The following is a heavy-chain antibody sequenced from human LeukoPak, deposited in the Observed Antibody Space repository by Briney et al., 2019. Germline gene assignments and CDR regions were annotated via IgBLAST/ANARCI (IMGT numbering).Heavy chain of an antibody. J-gene: IGHJ4*02. CDR2: ISWNSGSI. Sequence: GGSLRLSCAASGFTFDEYAMPGVRQASGKGLEWVSGISWNSGSIGYADSVKGRFTISRDNAKNSLYLKMNSLRAEDAALYYCAKDKGSSSSDYWGQGTLVTVSS. CDR3: AKDKGSSSSDY. D-gene: IGHD6-13*01. CDR1: GFTFDEYA. V-gene: IGHV3-9*01.